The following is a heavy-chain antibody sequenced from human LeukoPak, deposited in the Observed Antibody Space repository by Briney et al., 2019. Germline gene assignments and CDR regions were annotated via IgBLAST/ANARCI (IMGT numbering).Heavy chain of an antibody. Sequence: ASVTVSCKASGYTFTGYYMHWVRQAPGQGLEWMGRINPNSGGTNYAQKFQGRVTMTRDTSISTAYMELSRLRSDDTAVYYCARLYYYDSSGYYSPDYWGQGTLVTVSS. V-gene: IGHV1-2*06. D-gene: IGHD3-22*01. CDR3: ARLYYYDSSGYYSPDY. CDR1: GYTFTGYY. J-gene: IGHJ4*02. CDR2: INPNSGGT.